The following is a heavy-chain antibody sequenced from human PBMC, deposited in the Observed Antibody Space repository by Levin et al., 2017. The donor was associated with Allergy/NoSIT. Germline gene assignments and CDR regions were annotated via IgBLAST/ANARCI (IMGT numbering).Heavy chain of an antibody. Sequence: GSLRLSCAASGFTFSSYAMSWVRQAPGKGLEWVSSISYSAFNTYYADSVKGRFTISRDHSKNTLYLQMNSLRAEDTAVYYCAKDIGGNYYDSSALDYWGQGTLVTVSS. CDR3: AKDIGGNYYDSSALDY. CDR1: GFTFSSYA. CDR2: ISYSAFNT. D-gene: IGHD3-22*01. J-gene: IGHJ4*02. V-gene: IGHV3-23*01.